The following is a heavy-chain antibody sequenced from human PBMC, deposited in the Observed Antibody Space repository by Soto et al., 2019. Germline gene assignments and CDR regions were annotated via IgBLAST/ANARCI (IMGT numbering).Heavy chain of an antibody. V-gene: IGHV3-33*01. CDR2: IWYDGSNK. Sequence: GGSLRLSCAASGFTFRSYGMHWVRQAPGKGLEWVAVIWYDGSNKYFADSVKGRLTFSREISKNILFLKMNDLRVEVTAMFYCARGSGNNSYYNDVWGKGTRVTVPS. J-gene: IGHJ6*03. CDR3: ARGSGNNSYYNDV. CDR1: GFTFRSYG.